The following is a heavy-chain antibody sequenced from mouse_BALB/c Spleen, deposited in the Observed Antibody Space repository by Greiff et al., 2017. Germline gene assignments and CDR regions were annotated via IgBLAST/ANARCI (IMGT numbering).Heavy chain of an antibody. V-gene: IGHV5-17*02. J-gene: IGHJ4*01. Sequence: EVMLVESGGGLVQPGGSRKLSCAASGFTFSSFGMHWVRQAPEKGLEWVAYISSGSSTIYYADTVKGRFTISRDNPKNTLFLQMTSLRSEDTAMYYCARFPTYGNYVSYAMDYWGQGTSVTVSS. D-gene: IGHD2-1*01. CDR2: ISSGSSTI. CDR1: GFTFSSFG. CDR3: ARFPTYGNYVSYAMDY.